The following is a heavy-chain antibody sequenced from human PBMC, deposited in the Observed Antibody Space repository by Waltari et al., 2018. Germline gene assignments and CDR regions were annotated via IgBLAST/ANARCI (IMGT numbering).Heavy chain of an antibody. CDR1: GGSISSGGYY. CDR3: ASRIVGATSGNFDY. D-gene: IGHD1-26*01. Sequence: QVQLQESGPGLVKPSQTLSLTCTGSGGSISSGGYYCSWIRQHPGTGLEWIGYIYYSGRTYYHQSLKRRVPISVATSKNQFSLQLSSVTAADPAVYYCASRIVGATSGNFDYWGQGTLVTVSS. CDR2: IYYSGRT. J-gene: IGHJ4*02. V-gene: IGHV4-31*03.